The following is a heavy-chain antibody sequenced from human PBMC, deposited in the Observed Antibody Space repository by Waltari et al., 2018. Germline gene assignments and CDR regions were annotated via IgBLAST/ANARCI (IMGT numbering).Heavy chain of an antibody. CDR1: GGTFSSYA. J-gene: IGHJ6*02. CDR3: ARDSVHRSGYDLHGMDV. CDR2: IIPNFGKA. V-gene: IGHV1-69*12. D-gene: IGHD5-12*01. Sequence: QVQLVQSGAEVKKPGSSVKVSCKASGGTFSSYAISWVRQAPGQGLEWMGGIIPNFGKANYEQKFQGRVTMTADESTSTAYMELSSLRSEDTAVYYCARDSVHRSGYDLHGMDVWGQGTTVTVSS.